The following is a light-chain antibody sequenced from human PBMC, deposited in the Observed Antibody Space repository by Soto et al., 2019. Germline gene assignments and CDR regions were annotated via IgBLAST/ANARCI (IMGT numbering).Light chain of an antibody. Sequence: QSVLTQPASVSRSPGQSSTISRTGTRTDVGGYKYVSWDQQHPGKAPKLMIYEVGNRPSGVSNRFSGSKSCNTASLTISGPQAEDEDDYYCRSYTSSSTLYVFGTGTKVTV. CDR3: RSYTSSSTLYV. V-gene: IGLV2-14*01. CDR1: RTDVGGYKY. J-gene: IGLJ1*01. CDR2: EVG.